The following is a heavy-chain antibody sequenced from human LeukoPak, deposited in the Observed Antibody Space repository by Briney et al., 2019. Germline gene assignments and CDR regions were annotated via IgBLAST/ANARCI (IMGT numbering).Heavy chain of an antibody. CDR3: ARYLSSDSSRRLDS. J-gene: IGHJ4*02. CDR1: GFTFSSCW. Sequence: PGGSLRLSCAASGFTFSSCWMSWVRQAPGKGLEWVANIKEDGSEKYYVDSVKGRFTISRDNAKNSLYLQMNSLRAEDTAVFYCARYLSSDSSRRLDSWGQGTLVTVSS. CDR2: IKEDGSEK. V-gene: IGHV3-7*05. D-gene: IGHD6-6*01.